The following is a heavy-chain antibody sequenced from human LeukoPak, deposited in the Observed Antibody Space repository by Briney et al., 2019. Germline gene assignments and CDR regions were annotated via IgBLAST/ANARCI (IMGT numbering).Heavy chain of an antibody. Sequence: GGSLRLSCAASGFTFSSYSMNWVRQAPGKGLEWASYISSSSSTIYYADSVKGRFTISRDNAKNSLYLQMNSLRDEDTAVYYCAREGFYSSAEGYYYYGMDVWGQGTTVTVSS. D-gene: IGHD3-22*01. CDR2: ISSSSSTI. CDR3: AREGFYSSAEGYYYYGMDV. J-gene: IGHJ6*02. V-gene: IGHV3-48*02. CDR1: GFTFSSYS.